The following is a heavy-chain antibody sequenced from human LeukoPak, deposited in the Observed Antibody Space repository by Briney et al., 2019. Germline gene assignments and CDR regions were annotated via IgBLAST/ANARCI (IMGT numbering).Heavy chain of an antibody. V-gene: IGHV3-23*01. CDR2: ISGSGGST. CDR1: GFTFSDYI. J-gene: IGHJ4*02. CDR3: AKERGGVMIVVVTHLDY. D-gene: IGHD3-22*01. Sequence: GGSLRLSCVATGFTFSDYILDWVRQAPGKGLEWVSAISGSGGSTYYADSVKGRFTISRDNSKNTLYLQMNSLRAEDTAVYYCAKERGGVMIVVVTHLDYWGQGTLVTVSS.